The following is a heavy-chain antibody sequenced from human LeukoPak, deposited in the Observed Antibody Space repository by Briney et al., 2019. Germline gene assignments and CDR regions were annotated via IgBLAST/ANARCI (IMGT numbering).Heavy chain of an antibody. Sequence: SETLSLTCTVSGGSISSYYWSWIRQSPGKGLEWIGEINHSGSTNSNPSLKSRVTILIDTSKNQFSLKLSSVTAADTAVYYCARFPCSGDSCYSGIRAFDIWGQGTMVIVSS. CDR3: ARFPCSGDSCYSGIRAFDI. J-gene: IGHJ3*02. D-gene: IGHD2-15*01. CDR1: GGSISSYY. V-gene: IGHV4-34*01. CDR2: INHSGST.